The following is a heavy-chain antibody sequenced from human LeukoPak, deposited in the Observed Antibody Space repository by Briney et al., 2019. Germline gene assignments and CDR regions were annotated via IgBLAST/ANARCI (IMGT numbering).Heavy chain of an antibody. CDR1: GGSVSSGSYY. J-gene: IGHJ5*02. CDR3: ARVNYCSSTSCYSDNWFDP. D-gene: IGHD2-2*02. V-gene: IGHV4-61*01. CDR2: IYYSGST. Sequence: SETLSLTCTVSGGSVSSGSYYWSWIRQPPGKGLEWIGYIYYSGSTNYNPSLKSRVTISVDTSKNQFSLKLSSVTAADTAVYYCARVNYCSSTSCYSDNWFDPWAREPWSPSPQ.